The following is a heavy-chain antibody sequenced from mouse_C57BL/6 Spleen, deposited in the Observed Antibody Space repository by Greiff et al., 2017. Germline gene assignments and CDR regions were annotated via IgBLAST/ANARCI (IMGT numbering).Heavy chain of an antibody. V-gene: IGHV1-82*01. CDR1: GYAFSSSW. D-gene: IGHD1-1*01. J-gene: IGHJ2*01. CDR3: AIHYYGSSHYYFAY. CDR2: IYPGDGDT. Sequence: VQLVESGPELVKPGASVKISCKASGYAFSSSWMNWVKQRPGKGLEWIGRIYPGDGDTNYNGKFKGKATLTADKSSSTAYMQLSSLTSEDSAVYFCAIHYYGSSHYYFAYWGQGTTLTVSS.